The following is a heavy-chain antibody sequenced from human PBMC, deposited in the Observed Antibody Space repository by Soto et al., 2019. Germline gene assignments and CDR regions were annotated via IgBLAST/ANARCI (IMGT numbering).Heavy chain of an antibody. V-gene: IGHV4-34*01. CDR3: ERAGSGWSHDHYGMDV. CDR1: GPSFRGYY. CDR2: INHSGST. J-gene: IGHJ6*02. Sequence: SETLSLTCAVHGPSFRGYYWSWIRQPPGKVREWIGEINHSGSTNYNPSLKSRVTISVDTSKNQFSLKLSSGTAADSAVYYCERAGSGWSHDHYGMDVWGQGTTVT. D-gene: IGHD6-19*01.